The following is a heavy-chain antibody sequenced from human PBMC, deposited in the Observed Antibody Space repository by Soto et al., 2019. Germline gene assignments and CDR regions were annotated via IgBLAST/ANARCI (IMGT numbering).Heavy chain of an antibody. CDR1: GGTFSSYA. CDR2: IIPIFGTA. D-gene: IGHD3-10*01. J-gene: IGHJ6*02. V-gene: IGHV1-69*06. Sequence: SVKVTCKASGGTFSSYAISWVRQAPGQGLELMGGIIPIFGTANYAQKFQGRVTITADKSTSTAYMELSSLRSEDTAVYYCARDRGITTVRGVIGYCGMDVWGQGTTVTVSS. CDR3: ARDRGITTVRGVIGYCGMDV.